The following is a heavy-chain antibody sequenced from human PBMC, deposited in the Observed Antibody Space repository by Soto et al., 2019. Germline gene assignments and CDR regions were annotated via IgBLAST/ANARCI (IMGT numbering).Heavy chain of an antibody. CDR3: ARTTYIVVVPAAITWSPFEP. V-gene: IGHV1-69*13. D-gene: IGHD2-2*02. CDR2: IIPIFGTA. CDR1: GGTFSSYA. Sequence: SGEVSWTSSGGTFSSYAIGLVRQAPGQGLEWMGGIIPIFGTANYAQKFQGRVTITADESTSTAYMELSSLRSEDTAVYYCARTTYIVVVPAAITWSPFEPWGQGTLVTVSS. J-gene: IGHJ5*02.